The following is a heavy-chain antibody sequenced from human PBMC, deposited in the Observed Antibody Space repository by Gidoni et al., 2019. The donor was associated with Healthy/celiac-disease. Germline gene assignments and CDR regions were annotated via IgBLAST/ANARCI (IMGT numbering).Heavy chain of an antibody. D-gene: IGHD2-8*01. V-gene: IGHV3-9*01. CDR2: ISWNSVSI. CDR3: AKDDGRHYFDY. Sequence: EVQLVESGGGLVQPGRSLRLSCAASGFTFDDYAMHWVRQAPGKGLEWVSGISWNSVSIGYADSVKGRFTISRDNAKNSLYLQMNSLRAEDTALYYCAKDDGRHYFDYWGQGTLVTVSS. J-gene: IGHJ4*02. CDR1: GFTFDDYA.